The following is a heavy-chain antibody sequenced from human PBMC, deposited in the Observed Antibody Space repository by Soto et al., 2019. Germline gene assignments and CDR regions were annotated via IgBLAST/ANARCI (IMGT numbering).Heavy chain of an antibody. CDR2: MNPNSGNT. V-gene: IGHV1-8*01. D-gene: IGHD5-12*01. CDR1: GYTFTSYD. J-gene: IGHJ6*03. Sequence: ASVKVSCKASGYTFTSYDINWVRQATGQGLEWMGWMNPNSGNTGYAQKFQGRVTMTRNTSISTAYMELSSLRSEDTAVYYCRAAGYDLRLYYYMAVWGKGTTVTVSS. CDR3: RAAGYDLRLYYYMAV.